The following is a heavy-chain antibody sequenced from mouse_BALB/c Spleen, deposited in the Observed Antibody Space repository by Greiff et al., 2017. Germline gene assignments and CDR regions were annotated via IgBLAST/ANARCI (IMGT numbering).Heavy chain of an antibody. V-gene: IGHV1-82*01. CDR1: GYAFSSSW. Sequence: VKLMESGPELVKPGASVKISCKASGYAFSSSWMNWVKQRPGQGLEWIGRIYPGDGDTNYNGKFKGKATLTADKSSSTAYMQLSSLTSVDSAVYFCATYDVMAMDYWGQGTSVTVSS. CDR2: IYPGDGDT. D-gene: IGHD2-12*01. J-gene: IGHJ4*01. CDR3: ATYDVMAMDY.